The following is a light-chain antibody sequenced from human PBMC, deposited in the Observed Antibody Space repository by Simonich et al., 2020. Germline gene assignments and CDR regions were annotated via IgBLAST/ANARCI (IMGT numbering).Light chain of an antibody. V-gene: IGLV3-21*03. CDR3: QVWDSSSDVV. CDR2: DDS. J-gene: IGLJ2*01. Sequence: SYVLTQPPSVSVAPGKTARITCGGNNIGSKSVHWYQQKPGQAPVLGVYDDSDRPSGIPGRLSGSNSGNTATLTISRVEAGDEADYYCQVWDSSSDVVFGGGTKLTVL. CDR1: NIGSKS.